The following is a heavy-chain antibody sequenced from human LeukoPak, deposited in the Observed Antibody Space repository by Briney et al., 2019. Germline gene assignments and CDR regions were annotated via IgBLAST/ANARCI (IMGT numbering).Heavy chain of an antibody. D-gene: IGHD5-12*01. CDR3: ARGDSGYDYGFDN. Sequence: SVKVSCKASGGTFSRHAISWVRQAPGQGLEWVGGIIPIFGTTNYAQKFQGRVTITTDESTSTGYMELRSLRSDDTAVYYCARGDSGYDYGFDNWGQGTLVTVSS. CDR1: GGTFSRHA. J-gene: IGHJ4*02. CDR2: IIPIFGTT. V-gene: IGHV1-69*05.